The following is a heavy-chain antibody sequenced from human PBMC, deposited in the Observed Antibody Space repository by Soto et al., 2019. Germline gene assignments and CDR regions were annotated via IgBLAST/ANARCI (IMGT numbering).Heavy chain of an antibody. D-gene: IGHD2-15*01. CDR3: ARDCGGGSCYPALGA. J-gene: IGHJ5*02. Sequence: EVQVVESGGGVIQPGGSLRLSCAASGFVVSETYMSWVRQAPGRGLQWVSFTYSGGSTYYADSVKGRFTLSRDSSRNTLYLQMNSLRVEDTAVYYCARDCGGGSCYPALGAWGQGTLVTVSS. V-gene: IGHV3-53*01. CDR2: TYSGGST. CDR1: GFVVSETY.